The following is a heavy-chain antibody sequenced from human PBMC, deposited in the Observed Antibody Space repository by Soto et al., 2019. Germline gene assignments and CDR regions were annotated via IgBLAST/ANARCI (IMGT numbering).Heavy chain of an antibody. D-gene: IGHD1-26*01. J-gene: IGHJ4*02. Sequence: QVQMGQSGAEVKKPGSSVKVSYKASGGTFSSYAINWVRQAPGQGLEWMGAFVPIVGTADYAQKFQGRVTITADESTNTAYMELSSLTSEDTAVYYCAIGSTFSGEFEFWGQGTLVSVSS. V-gene: IGHV1-69*01. CDR1: GGTFSSYA. CDR2: FVPIVGTA. CDR3: AIGSTFSGEFEF.